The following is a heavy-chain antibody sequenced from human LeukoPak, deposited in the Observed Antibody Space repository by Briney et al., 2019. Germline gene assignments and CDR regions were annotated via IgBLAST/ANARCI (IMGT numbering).Heavy chain of an antibody. D-gene: IGHD6-19*01. Sequence: GGSLRLSCAASGFTFSSYAMHWVRRAPGKGLEWVAVISYDGSNKYYADSVKGRFTISRDNSKNTLYLQMNSLRAEDTAVYYCARDRYSSGWIYFDYWGQGTLVTVSS. V-gene: IGHV3-30*04. J-gene: IGHJ4*02. CDR1: GFTFSSYA. CDR2: ISYDGSNK. CDR3: ARDRYSSGWIYFDY.